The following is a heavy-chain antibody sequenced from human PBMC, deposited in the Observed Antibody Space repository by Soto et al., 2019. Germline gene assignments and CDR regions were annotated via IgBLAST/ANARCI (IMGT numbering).Heavy chain of an antibody. CDR1: GGTFSTYS. Sequence: QVQLVQSGAEVKKPGSSVKVSCKDSGGTFSTYSMFWVRQAPGQGLEWMGRIIPMLGVRNYAQRFQDRVTITAHKSTATVHIELSSLRSEHTALYYCTIGSWSGEVFDIWGQGTMVTVSS. J-gene: IGHJ3*02. CDR2: IIPMLGVR. D-gene: IGHD2-21*01. V-gene: IGHV1-69*02. CDR3: TIGSWSGEVFDI.